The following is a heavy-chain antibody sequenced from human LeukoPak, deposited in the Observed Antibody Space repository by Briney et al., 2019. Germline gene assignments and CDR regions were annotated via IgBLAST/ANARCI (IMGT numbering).Heavy chain of an antibody. CDR3: AREHTGVVPAAMYHFDY. V-gene: IGHV4-39*02. Sequence: SETLSLTCTVSGGSISSSSYYWGWIRQPPGTGLEWIGSIYYSGSTYYNPSLKSRVTISVDTSKNQFSLKLSSVTAADTAVYYCAREHTGVVPAAMYHFDYWGQGTLVTVSS. J-gene: IGHJ4*02. CDR1: GGSISSSSYY. D-gene: IGHD2-2*01. CDR2: IYYSGST.